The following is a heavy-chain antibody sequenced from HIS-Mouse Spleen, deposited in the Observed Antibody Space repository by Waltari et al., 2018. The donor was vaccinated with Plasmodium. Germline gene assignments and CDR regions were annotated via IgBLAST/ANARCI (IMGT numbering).Heavy chain of an antibody. CDR3: ARDQKYSSSSRSLYYFDY. Sequence: QLQLQESGPGLVKPSETLSLTCTVSGGSISSSSYYWGWSRQPPGTGLEWIGSICYSGSTYYNPSLKSRVTISVDTSKNQFSLKLSSVTAADTAVYYCARDQKYSSSSRSLYYFDYWGQGTLVTVSS. CDR2: ICYSGST. V-gene: IGHV4-39*07. J-gene: IGHJ4*02. CDR1: GGSISSSSYY. D-gene: IGHD6-6*01.